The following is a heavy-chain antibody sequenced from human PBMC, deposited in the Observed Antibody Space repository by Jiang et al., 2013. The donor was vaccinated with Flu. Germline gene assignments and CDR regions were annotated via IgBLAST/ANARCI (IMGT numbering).Heavy chain of an antibody. D-gene: IGHD3-22*01. Sequence: SGAEVKKPGASVKVSCKASGYTFTSYAMHWVRQAPGQRLEWMGWINAGNGNTKYSQKFQGRVTITRDTSASTAYMELSSLRSEDTAVYYCARTARGYYDSSGYAFDIWGQGTMVTVSS. J-gene: IGHJ3*02. V-gene: IGHV1-3*01. CDR2: INAGNGNT. CDR1: GYTFTSYA. CDR3: ARTARGYYDSSGYAFDI.